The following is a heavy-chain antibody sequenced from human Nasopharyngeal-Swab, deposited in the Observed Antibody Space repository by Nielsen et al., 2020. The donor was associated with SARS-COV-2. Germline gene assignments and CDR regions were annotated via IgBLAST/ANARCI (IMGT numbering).Heavy chain of an antibody. V-gene: IGHV4-34*01. CDR3: ARASTVITFFDL. Sequence: SETLSLTCAVYGGSFSGYYWSWIRQPPGKGLEWIGEINHSGSTNYNPSLKSRVTISVNTSKNQFSLKLSSVTAADTALYYCARASTVITFFDLWGRGTLVTVSS. D-gene: IGHD3-16*01. CDR1: GGSFSGYY. CDR2: INHSGST. J-gene: IGHJ2*01.